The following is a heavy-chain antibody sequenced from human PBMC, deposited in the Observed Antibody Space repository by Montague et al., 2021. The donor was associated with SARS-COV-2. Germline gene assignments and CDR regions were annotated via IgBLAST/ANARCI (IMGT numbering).Heavy chain of an antibody. Sequence: SETLSLTCTVSGASIRSSDHYWGWIRQPPGKGLEWIGSIYYTGSRYYTPSLTSRLTISVDRSRYQFSLELTSVTAADTAIYYCARAGGFDNSGYVGRLRTYYFDYWGQGLLVTVSS. D-gene: IGHD3-22*01. CDR1: GASIRSSDHY. V-gene: IGHV4-39*07. CDR3: ARAGGFDNSGYVGRLRTYYFDY. CDR2: IYYTGSR. J-gene: IGHJ4*02.